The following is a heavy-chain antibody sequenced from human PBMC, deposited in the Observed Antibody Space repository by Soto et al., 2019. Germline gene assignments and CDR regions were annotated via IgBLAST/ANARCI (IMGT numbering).Heavy chain of an antibody. J-gene: IGHJ6*03. D-gene: IGHD3-10*01. CDR2: IYSGGST. V-gene: IGHV3-66*01. Sequence: PGGSLRLSCAASGFTVSSNYMSWVRQAPGKGLEWVSVIYSGGSTYYADSVKGRFTISRDNSKNTLYLQMNSLRAEDTAVYYCARVAFGWGSYYYYYYMDVGGKGTPVTVPS. CDR1: GFTVSSNY. CDR3: ARVAFGWGSYYYYYYMDV.